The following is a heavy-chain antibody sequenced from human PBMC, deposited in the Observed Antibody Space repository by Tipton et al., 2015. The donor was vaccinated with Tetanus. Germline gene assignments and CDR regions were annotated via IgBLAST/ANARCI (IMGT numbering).Heavy chain of an antibody. D-gene: IGHD1-20*01. CDR1: GFTFSSYE. Sequence: SLRLSCAASGFTFSSYEMNWVRQAPGKGLEWVSYISSSGSTIYYADSVKGRFTISRDNAKNSLYLHMNSLRAEDTAVYYCASRPIPYNWNYIVYWGQGTRVTVS. CDR2: ISSSGSTI. CDR3: ASRPIPYNWNYIVY. V-gene: IGHV3-48*03. J-gene: IGHJ4*02.